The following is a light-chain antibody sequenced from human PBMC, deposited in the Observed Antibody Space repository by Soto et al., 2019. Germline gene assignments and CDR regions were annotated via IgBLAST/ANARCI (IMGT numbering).Light chain of an antibody. CDR1: QGISSY. J-gene: IGKJ3*01. Sequence: DIQLTQSPSFLSASVGDRVTITCWASQGISSYLAWYQQKPGKAPKLLIYAASTLQSGVPSRFSGSGSGTEFTLTISSLQPEDFATYYCQQLNSYPRLTFGPGTKVDIK. V-gene: IGKV1-9*01. CDR3: QQLNSYPRLT. CDR2: AAS.